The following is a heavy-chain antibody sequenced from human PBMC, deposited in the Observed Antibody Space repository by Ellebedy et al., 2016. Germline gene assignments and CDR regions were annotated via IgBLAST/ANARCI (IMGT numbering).Heavy chain of an antibody. J-gene: IGHJ4*02. V-gene: IGHV1-46*01. CDR2: INPSGGST. CDR1: GYTFTSYY. CDR3: ARAEADTYYFDY. Sequence: ASVKVSCXASGYTFTSYYVHWVRQAPGQGLEWMGIINPSGGSTSYAQRFQGRVTMTRDTSTSTVYMELSSLRSEDTAVYYCARAEADTYYFDYWGQGTLVTVSS. D-gene: IGHD2/OR15-2a*01.